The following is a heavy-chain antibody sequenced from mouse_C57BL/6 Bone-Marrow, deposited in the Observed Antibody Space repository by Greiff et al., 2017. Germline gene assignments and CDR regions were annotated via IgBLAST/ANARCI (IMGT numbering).Heavy chain of an antibody. D-gene: IGHD2-1*01. V-gene: IGHV2-6*02. J-gene: IGHJ1*01. CDR3: ATGNYGYVDG. CDR2: IWCDGST. Sequence: VKVVESGPGLVAPSQSLSITCTVSGFSLTSYGVHWVRQPPGKGLEWLVVIWCDGSTTYNSALNSRLSISKDNSKSQVFLRMNSLQTDDTAMYYCATGNYGYVDGWGAGTTVTVSS. CDR1: GFSLTSYG.